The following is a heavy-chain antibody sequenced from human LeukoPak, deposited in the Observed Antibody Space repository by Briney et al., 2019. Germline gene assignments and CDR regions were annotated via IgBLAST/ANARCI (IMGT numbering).Heavy chain of an antibody. CDR2: INPNSGGT. J-gene: IGHJ4*02. Sequence: ASVKVSCKASGYTFTGYYMHWVRQAPGQGLEWMGWINPNSGGTNYAQKFQGRVTMTRDTSISTAYMELSRLRSDDTAVYYCARLGQEYYYGSGTPRAYYFDYWGQGTLVTVSS. CDR3: ARLGQEYYYGSGTPRAYYFDY. V-gene: IGHV1-2*02. CDR1: GYTFTGYY. D-gene: IGHD3-10*01.